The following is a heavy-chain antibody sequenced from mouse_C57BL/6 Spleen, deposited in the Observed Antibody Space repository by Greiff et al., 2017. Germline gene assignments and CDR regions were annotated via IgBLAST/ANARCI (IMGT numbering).Heavy chain of an antibody. D-gene: IGHD4-1*01. J-gene: IGHJ1*03. CDR3: ARLGPDWYFDV. Sequence: QVQLQQSGAELVRPGSSVKLSCKASGYTFTSYWMDWVKQRPGQGLEWIGNIYPSDSETHYNQKFKDKATLTVDKSSSTAYMQLSSLTSEDSAVYYCARLGPDWYFDVWGTGTTVTVSS. CDR1: GYTFTSYW. CDR2: IYPSDSET. V-gene: IGHV1-61*01.